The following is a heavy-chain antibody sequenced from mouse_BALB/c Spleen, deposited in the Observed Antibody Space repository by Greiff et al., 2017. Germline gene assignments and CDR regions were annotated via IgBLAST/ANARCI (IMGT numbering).Heavy chain of an antibody. CDR1: GFTFSSYY. D-gene: IGHD2-4*01. J-gene: IGHJ3*01. Sequence: VQLKESGGGLVKLGGSLKLSCAASGFTFSSYYMSWVRQTPEKRLELVAAINSNGGSTYYPDTVKGRFTISRDNAKNTLYLQMSSLKSEDTALYYCARGKDYDYLAYWGQGTLVTVSA. V-gene: IGHV5-6-2*01. CDR3: ARGKDYDYLAY. CDR2: INSNGGST.